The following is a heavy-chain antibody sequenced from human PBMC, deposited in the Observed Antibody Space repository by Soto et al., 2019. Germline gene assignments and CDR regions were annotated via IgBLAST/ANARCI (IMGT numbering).Heavy chain of an antibody. Sequence: SETLSLTCTVSGGSISSYYWGWLRQTPGKGLEWIGYIHYSGSTNYNPSLRSRVTISVDTPKNQFSLKVNSMIAADTAIYYCARGGVAARKGRWFDPWGQGTLVTVSS. CDR3: ARGGVAARKGRWFDP. J-gene: IGHJ5*02. V-gene: IGHV4-59*01. D-gene: IGHD6-25*01. CDR2: IHYSGST. CDR1: GGSISSYY.